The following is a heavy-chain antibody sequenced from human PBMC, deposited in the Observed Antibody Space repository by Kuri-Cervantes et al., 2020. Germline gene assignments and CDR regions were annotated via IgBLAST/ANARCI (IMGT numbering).Heavy chain of an antibody. CDR2: ISWNSGSI. V-gene: IGHV3-9*01. Sequence: GGSLRLSCAASGFTFDDYAMHWVRQAPGKGLEWVSGISWNSGSIGYADSVKGRFTISRDNSKNTLYLQMNSLRAEDTAVYYCARDGKQQLVSYFDYWGQGTLVTVSS. D-gene: IGHD6-13*01. CDR1: GFTFDDYA. CDR3: ARDGKQQLVSYFDY. J-gene: IGHJ4*02.